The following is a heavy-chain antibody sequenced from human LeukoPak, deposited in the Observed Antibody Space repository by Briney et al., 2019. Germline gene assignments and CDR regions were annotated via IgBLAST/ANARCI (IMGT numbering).Heavy chain of an antibody. V-gene: IGHV3-74*01. CDR2: INSDGSST. J-gene: IGHJ3*02. CDR1: GFTFSSYW. CDR3: ARVRFREIADAFDI. D-gene: IGHD3-16*01. Sequence: PGGSLRLSCAASGFTFSSYWMHWVRQAPGKGLVWVSRINSDGSSTSYADSVKGRFTISRDNAKNTLYLQMNSLRAEDTAVYYCARVRFREIADAFDIWGQGTMVTVSS.